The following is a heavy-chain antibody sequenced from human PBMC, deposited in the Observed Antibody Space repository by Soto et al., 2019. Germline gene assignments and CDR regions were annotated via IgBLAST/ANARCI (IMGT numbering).Heavy chain of an antibody. CDR1: GFTFSSYG. D-gene: IGHD5-18*01. CDR3: AIVGEPTAMSN. J-gene: IGHJ4*02. Sequence: PGGSLRLSCAASGFTFSSYGMHWVRQAPGKGLEWVAVISYDGSNKYYADSVKGRFTISRDNSKNTLYLQMNSLRAEDTAVYYCAIVGEPTAMSNWGQGTLVTVSS. V-gene: IGHV3-30*03. CDR2: ISYDGSNK.